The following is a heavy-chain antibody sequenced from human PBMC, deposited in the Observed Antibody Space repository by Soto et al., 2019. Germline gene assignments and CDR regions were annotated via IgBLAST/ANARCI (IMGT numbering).Heavy chain of an antibody. CDR1: GFTFTRYS. J-gene: IGHJ4*02. CDR2: ISSTTNYI. V-gene: IGHV3-21*06. CDR3: ARESEDLTSNFDY. Sequence: PGGSLRLSCAASGFTFTRYSMNWVRQAPGKGLEWVSSISSTTNYIYYGDSMRGRFTISRDNAKNSLYLEMNSLRAEDTAVYYCARESEDLTSNFDYWGQGTLVTVSS.